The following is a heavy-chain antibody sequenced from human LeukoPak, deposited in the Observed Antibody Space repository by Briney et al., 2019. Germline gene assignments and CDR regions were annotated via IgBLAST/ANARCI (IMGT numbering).Heavy chain of an antibody. CDR2: SYHRGST. Sequence: SETLSLTCTVSGGSISNYYWSWIRQSPGKGPEWIGWSYHRGSTSYNPSLKSRVAISVDTSKNQFSLKLSSVTAADTAVYYCARDQELGYWGQGTLVIVSS. CDR3: ARDQELGY. J-gene: IGHJ4*02. D-gene: IGHD1-1*01. CDR1: GGSISNYY. V-gene: IGHV4-59*01.